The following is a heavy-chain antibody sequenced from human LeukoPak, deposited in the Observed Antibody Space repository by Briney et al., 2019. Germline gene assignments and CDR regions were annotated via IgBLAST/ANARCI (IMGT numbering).Heavy chain of an antibody. CDR2: IYYSGST. V-gene: IGHV4-39*01. J-gene: IGHJ4*02. CDR3: ARRGWGEYYFDY. D-gene: IGHD3-16*01. Sequence: PSETLSLTCSVSGGSISSSSYYWGWIRQPPGKGLEWIGSIYYSGSTYYNPSLKSRATIFVDTSKNQFSLKLSSVTAADTAVYYCARRGWGEYYFDYWGQGTLVTASS. CDR1: GGSISSSSYY.